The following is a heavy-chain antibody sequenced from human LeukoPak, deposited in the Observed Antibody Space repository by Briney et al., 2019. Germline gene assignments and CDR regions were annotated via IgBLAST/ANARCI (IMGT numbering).Heavy chain of an antibody. Sequence: GGSLTLSCAASGFTLRDYYMSCIRQPPGKGREWVSYISRRGSTIYYADSVKGRFTISRDNAKNSLYLQMNSLRAEDTAVYYCASAPVATIPDYWGQGTLVTVSS. CDR2: ISRRGSTI. CDR3: ASAPVATIPDY. CDR1: GFTLRDYY. D-gene: IGHD5-12*01. V-gene: IGHV3-11*01. J-gene: IGHJ4*02.